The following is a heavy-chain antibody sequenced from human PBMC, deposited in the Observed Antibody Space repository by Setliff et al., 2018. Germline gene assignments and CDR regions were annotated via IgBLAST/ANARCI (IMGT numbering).Heavy chain of an antibody. CDR2: TRNKALNYAT. J-gene: IGHJ4*02. V-gene: IGHV3-72*01. CDR3: TRDFWPESSGFAFGQ. D-gene: IGHD3-22*01. Sequence: GSLRLSCAASGLSFRDHFMDWVRQAPGKGLEWLGRTRNKALNYATEYAASVKGRFTISRDDSKSIAYLRMNSLKIEDAAVYYCTRDFWPESSGFAFGQWGQGTLVTVSS. CDR1: GLSFRDHF.